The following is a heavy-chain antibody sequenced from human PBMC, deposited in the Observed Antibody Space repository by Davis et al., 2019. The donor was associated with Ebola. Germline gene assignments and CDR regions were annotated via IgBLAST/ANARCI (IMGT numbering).Heavy chain of an antibody. J-gene: IGHJ4*02. D-gene: IGHD3-10*01. Sequence: MPSETLSLTCTVSGGSISRSAYFWGWIRQPPGKGPEWIASIYYSGAPYYSPSLRSRVTISVDTSKNQFSLKLSSVTAADTAVYYCASYANYYGSGTRAAFDYWGQGTLVTVSS. CDR1: GGSISRSAYF. CDR2: IYYSGAP. V-gene: IGHV4-39*01. CDR3: ASYANYYGSGTRAAFDY.